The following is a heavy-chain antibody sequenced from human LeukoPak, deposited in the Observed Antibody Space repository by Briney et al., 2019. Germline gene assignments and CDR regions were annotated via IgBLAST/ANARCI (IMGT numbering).Heavy chain of an antibody. CDR3: GRALTGYMSLDY. D-gene: IGHD3-9*01. CDR1: GFTFSSYA. CDR2: ISGSGGST. J-gene: IGHJ4*02. Sequence: GGSLRLSCAASGFTFSSYAMSWVRQAPGKGLEWVSAISGSGGSTYYADSVKGRFTISRDNSKNTLYLQMNSLRAEDTAVYYCGRALTGYMSLDYWGQGTLVTVSS. V-gene: IGHV3-23*01.